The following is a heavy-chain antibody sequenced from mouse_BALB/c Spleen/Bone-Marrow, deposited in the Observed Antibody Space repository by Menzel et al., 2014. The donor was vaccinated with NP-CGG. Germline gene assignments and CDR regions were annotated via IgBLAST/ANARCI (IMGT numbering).Heavy chain of an antibody. CDR3: ARHRAAYYGNLYAMDY. Sequence: EVKLVESGGGLVKPGGSLKLSCAASGFAFSSYDMSWVRQTPEKRLEWVATISSGGSYTYYPDSAKGRFTISRDNARNTLYLQMSSLRSEDTALYYCARHRAAYYGNLYAMDYWGQGTSVTVSS. CDR2: ISSGGSYT. D-gene: IGHD2-10*01. J-gene: IGHJ4*01. V-gene: IGHV5-9*02. CDR1: GFAFSSYD.